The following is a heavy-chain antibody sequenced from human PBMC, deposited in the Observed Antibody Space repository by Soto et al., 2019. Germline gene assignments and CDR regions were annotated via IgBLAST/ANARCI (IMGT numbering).Heavy chain of an antibody. J-gene: IGHJ6*02. CDR1: GFTFSSYG. D-gene: IGHD3-10*01. Sequence: QVQLVESGGGVVQPGRSLRLSCAASGFTFSSYGMHWVRQAPGKGLEWVAVIWYDGSNKYYADSVKGRFTISRDNSKNTRYLQMNSLRAEDTAVYYCARDPLRRVYGSGSYQKPYSYYGMDVWGQGTTVTVSS. CDR3: ARDPLRRVYGSGSYQKPYSYYGMDV. CDR2: IWYDGSNK. V-gene: IGHV3-33*01.